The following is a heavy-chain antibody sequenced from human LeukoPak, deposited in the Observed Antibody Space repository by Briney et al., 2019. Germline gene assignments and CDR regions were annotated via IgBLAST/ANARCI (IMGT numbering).Heavy chain of an antibody. CDR1: GFTFSTYT. J-gene: IGHJ4*02. CDR3: ARARRYRSSWYHDY. V-gene: IGHV3-48*02. Sequence: GGSLRLSCAASGFTFSTYTMNWVRQAPGKGLDWVSSISSSSSTIYYADSVKGRFTISRDNANNSLYLQMNSLRDEDTAVYYCARARRYRSSWYHDYWGQGSLVTVSS. D-gene: IGHD6-13*01. CDR2: ISSSSSTI.